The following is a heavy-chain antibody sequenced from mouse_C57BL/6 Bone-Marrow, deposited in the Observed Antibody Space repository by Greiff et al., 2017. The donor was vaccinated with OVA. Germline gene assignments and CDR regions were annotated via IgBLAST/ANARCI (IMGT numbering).Heavy chain of an antibody. V-gene: IGHV1-53*01. J-gene: IGHJ4*01. D-gene: IGHD2-1*01. CDR2: INPSNGGT. CDR3: ARGAGNSYYYAMDD. CDR1: GYTFTSYW. Sequence: VKLQQPGTELVKPGASVKLSCKASGYTFTSYWMHWVKQRPGQGLEWIGNINPSNGGTNYNEKFKSKATLTVDKSSSTAYMQLSSLTSEDSAVYYCARGAGNSYYYAMDDWGQGTSVTVSS.